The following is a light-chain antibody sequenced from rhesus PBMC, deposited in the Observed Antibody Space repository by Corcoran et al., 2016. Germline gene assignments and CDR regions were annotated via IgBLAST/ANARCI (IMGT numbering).Light chain of an antibody. CDR1: QGISKF. J-gene: IGKJ3*01. CDR2: DAS. V-gene: IGKV1-33*02. CDR3: QQHNVFPLT. Sequence: DIQMTQSPSSLSASVGDTVTITCQASQGISKFLAWYQQKPGKAPKLLIYDASTLQSGVPSSCSGSGYGTDFTLTISSLKPEDFAPYYCQQHNVFPLTFGPGTKLDIK.